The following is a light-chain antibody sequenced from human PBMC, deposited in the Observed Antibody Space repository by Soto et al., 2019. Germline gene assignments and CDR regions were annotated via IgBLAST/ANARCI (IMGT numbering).Light chain of an antibody. CDR3: SSYSSSSTLV. V-gene: IGLV2-14*01. CDR2: EVS. Sequence: QSVLTQPASVSGSPGQSITISCTGTSSDVGGYNYVSWYQQHPDKAPKLMIYEVSKRPSGVSNRFSGSKSGNTASLTISGLQAEDEADYYCSSYSSSSTLVFGGGTKLTVL. J-gene: IGLJ2*01. CDR1: SSDVGGYNY.